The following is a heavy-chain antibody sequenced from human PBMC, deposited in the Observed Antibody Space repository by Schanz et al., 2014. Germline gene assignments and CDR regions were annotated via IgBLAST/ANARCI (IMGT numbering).Heavy chain of an antibody. CDR2: ISGSGGST. CDR3: ARGTDWNLHY. V-gene: IGHV3-23*04. Sequence: VQLVESGGGLVKPGGSLRLSCAASGFTFSDYYMSWIRQAPGKGLEWVSAISGSGGSTYYADSVKGRFTISRDNSKNTLYLQMNSLRAEDTAVFYCARGTDWNLHYWGQGALVTVSS. J-gene: IGHJ4*02. CDR1: GFTFSDYY. D-gene: IGHD1-1*01.